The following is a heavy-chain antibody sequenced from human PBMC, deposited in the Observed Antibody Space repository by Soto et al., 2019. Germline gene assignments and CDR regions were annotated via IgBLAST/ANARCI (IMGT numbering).Heavy chain of an antibody. D-gene: IGHD2-21*02. J-gene: IGHJ4*02. V-gene: IGHV4-59*08. CDR3: ARHLPYCGGDCYSLDY. Sequence: SETLSLTCTVSGGSISSYYWSWIRQPPGKGLEWIGYIYYSASTNYSPSLKSRVTISVDTSKNQFSLNLSSVTAADTAVYYCARHLPYCGGDCYSLDYWGQGTLVTVSS. CDR2: IYYSAST. CDR1: GGSISSYY.